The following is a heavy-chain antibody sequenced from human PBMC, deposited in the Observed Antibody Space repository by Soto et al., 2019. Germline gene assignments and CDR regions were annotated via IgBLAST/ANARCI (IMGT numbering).Heavy chain of an antibody. CDR2: IQNGGSS. J-gene: IGHJ6*02. CDR1: GGSVNSGSFH. V-gene: IGHV4-61*01. D-gene: IGHD2-21*01. Sequence: SETLSLTCTVSGGSVNSGSFHWSWTRQPPGRGLEWIGQIQNGGSSNCNSSLKSRVTISLGTSKNQFSLKLNSVTAADTAMYYCTRHPPIARFENGLDVWGQGTTVTVSS. CDR3: TRHPPIARFENGLDV.